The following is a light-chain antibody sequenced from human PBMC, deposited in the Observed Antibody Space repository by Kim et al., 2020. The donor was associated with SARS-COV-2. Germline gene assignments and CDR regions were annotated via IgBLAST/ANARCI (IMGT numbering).Light chain of an antibody. J-gene: IGKJ1*01. Sequence: SPGERATPSCRASQTVVSNYLAWYQQKPGQAPRLLIYGASSRATGIPDRFSGSGSGTDFTLTVSRLEPEDSAVYYCQQYHSSPRTFGQGTKVDIK. CDR2: GAS. CDR1: QTVVSNY. CDR3: QQYHSSPRT. V-gene: IGKV3-20*01.